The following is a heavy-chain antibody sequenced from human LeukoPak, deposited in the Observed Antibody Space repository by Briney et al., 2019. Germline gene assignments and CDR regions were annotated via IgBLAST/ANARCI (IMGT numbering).Heavy chain of an antibody. CDR2: FNRHDTDT. Sequence: NPVEALKISCRCTGYSFTIYWIGRVRRMPGKGLGWMGVFNRHDTDTKNSPAFQAQVTNSADMSISTAYLQWGSLKASDTAMYYCARRMYSDAFDIWGQGKMVTVSS. CDR1: GYSFTIYW. J-gene: IGHJ3*02. CDR3: ARRMYSDAFDI. V-gene: IGHV5-51*01. D-gene: IGHD2-21*01.